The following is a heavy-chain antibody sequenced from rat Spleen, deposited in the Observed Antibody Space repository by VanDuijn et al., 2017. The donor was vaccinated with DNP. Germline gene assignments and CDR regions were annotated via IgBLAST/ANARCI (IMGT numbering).Heavy chain of an antibody. CDR2: ISYDGSNT. CDR3: ARGDFYSVYYFDY. V-gene: IGHV5-22*01. J-gene: IGHJ2*01. CDR1: GFTFSDYY. D-gene: IGHD1-1*01. Sequence: EVQLVESGGGLVQPGRSLKLSCVASGFTFSDYYMAWVRQAPTKGLEWVATISYDGSNTYYPDSVKGRFTISRDNAKSTLYLQMNSLRSEDVATYYCARGDFYSVYYFDYWGQGVMVTVSS.